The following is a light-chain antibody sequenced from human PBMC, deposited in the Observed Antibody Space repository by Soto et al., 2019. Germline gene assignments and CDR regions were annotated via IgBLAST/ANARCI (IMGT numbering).Light chain of an antibody. Sequence: DIQMTQSPSTLSASVGDRVTITCRANQSIGTWLAWYQQKPGKAPKLLIYKASTLESGVPSRFSGTGSGTEFTLTISSLQPDDFATYYCQQYKTYSFGQGTKVEIK. V-gene: IGKV1-5*03. J-gene: IGKJ1*01. CDR2: KAS. CDR1: QSIGTW. CDR3: QQYKTYS.